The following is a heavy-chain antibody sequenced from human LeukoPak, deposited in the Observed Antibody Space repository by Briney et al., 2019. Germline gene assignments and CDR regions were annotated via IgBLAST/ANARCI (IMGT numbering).Heavy chain of an antibody. D-gene: IGHD6-13*01. J-gene: IGHJ4*02. CDR2: INPSGGST. CDR3: ARVAAVDYFDY. V-gene: IGHV1-46*01. Sequence: ASVKVSCKASGYTFTSYYMHWVRQAPGQGLEWMGIINPSGGSTSYAQKFQGRVTMTRDTSTSTAYMELRSLRSDDTAVYYCARVAAVDYFDYWGQGTLVTVSS. CDR1: GYTFTSYY.